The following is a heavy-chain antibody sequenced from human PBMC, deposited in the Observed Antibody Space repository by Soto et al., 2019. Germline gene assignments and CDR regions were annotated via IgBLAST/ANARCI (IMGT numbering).Heavy chain of an antibody. CDR3: ARWEQDYGYLDV. CDR1: GDSVSSNRGA. CDR2: TYYRSKWYN. D-gene: IGHD4-17*01. J-gene: IGHJ6*02. V-gene: IGHV6-1*01. Sequence: QVQLQQSGPGLVKPSQTLSLTCDISGDSVSSNRGAWTWIRQSPSRGLEWLGRTYYRSKWYNEYGLSVKSRITSNAATCENQCSLQLNSGTPEDAAVYYCARWEQDYGYLDVWGLGTTVTVSS.